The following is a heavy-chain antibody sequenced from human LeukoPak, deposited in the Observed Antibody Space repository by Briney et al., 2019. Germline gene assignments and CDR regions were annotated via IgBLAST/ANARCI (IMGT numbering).Heavy chain of an antibody. J-gene: IGHJ6*02. Sequence: SVKVSCKASGGTFSSYAISWVRQAPGQGLEWMGRIIPIFGIASYAQKFQGRVTITADKSTSTAYMELSSLRSEDTAVYYCARDWEIVPAAIHESDYYYYGMDVWGQGTTVTVSS. CDR1: GGTFSSYA. CDR2: IIPIFGIA. CDR3: ARDWEIVPAAIHESDYYYYGMDV. D-gene: IGHD2-2*02. V-gene: IGHV1-69*04.